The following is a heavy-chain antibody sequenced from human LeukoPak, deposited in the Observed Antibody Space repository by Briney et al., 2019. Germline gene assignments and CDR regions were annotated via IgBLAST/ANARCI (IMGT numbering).Heavy chain of an antibody. D-gene: IGHD3-10*01. CDR3: AKLTSASGAYGVDV. CDR1: GFTFSSYA. Sequence: PGGSLRLSCAASGFTFSSYATNWVRQAPGKGLEWVSTISGSGGSKHYADSVEGRFTISRDNSKNTVYLQMNSLRAEDTAIYYCAKLTSASGAYGVDVWGQGTTVTVSS. CDR2: ISGSGGSK. V-gene: IGHV3-23*01. J-gene: IGHJ6*02.